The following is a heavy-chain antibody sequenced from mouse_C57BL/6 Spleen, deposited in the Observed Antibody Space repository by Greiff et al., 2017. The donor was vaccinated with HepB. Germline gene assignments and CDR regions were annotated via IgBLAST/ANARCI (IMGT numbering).Heavy chain of an antibody. J-gene: IGHJ4*01. Sequence: QVQLQQPGAELVRPGSSVKLSCKASGYTFTSYWMHWVKQRPIQGLEWIGNIDPSDSETHYNQKFKDKATLTVDKSSSTAYMHLSSLTSEDSAVYYCARRTREAMDYWGQGTSVTVSS. V-gene: IGHV1-52*01. CDR2: IDPSDSET. CDR3: ARRTREAMDY. CDR1: GYTFTSYW.